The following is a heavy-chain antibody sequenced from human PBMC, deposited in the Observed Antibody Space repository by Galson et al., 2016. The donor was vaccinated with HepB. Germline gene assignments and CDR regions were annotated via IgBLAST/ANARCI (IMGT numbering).Heavy chain of an antibody. D-gene: IGHD2-2*01. J-gene: IGHJ5*02. CDR3: ARRVGRAWFDP. CDR1: GFTFRSHW. CDR2: IKQDGSQK. Sequence: SLRLSCAATGFTFRSHWMSWVRQAPGKGLEWVATIKQDGSQKYYVDSVKGRFTISRDNAKNSLSLQMNSLRAEDTALYYCARRVGRAWFDPWGQGTLVTVSS. V-gene: IGHV3-7*01.